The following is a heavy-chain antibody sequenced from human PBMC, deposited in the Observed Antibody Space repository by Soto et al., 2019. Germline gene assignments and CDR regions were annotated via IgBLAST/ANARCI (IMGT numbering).Heavy chain of an antibody. J-gene: IGHJ4*02. Sequence: PGGSLRLSCRATGFTFSSLGMHWVRQAPGKGLEWVAGLWGDGTNKYYAESVEGRFSISRDNSKNTLTLEMSSLRVEDTAVYYCARGRYNWNPHFDYWGQGSLVTVSS. CDR3: ARGRYNWNPHFDY. D-gene: IGHD1-20*01. CDR2: LWGDGTNK. V-gene: IGHV3-33*01. CDR1: GFTFSSLG.